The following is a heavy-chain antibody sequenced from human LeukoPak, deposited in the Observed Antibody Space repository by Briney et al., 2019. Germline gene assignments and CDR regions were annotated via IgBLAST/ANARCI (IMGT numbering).Heavy chain of an antibody. CDR1: GFDFSGYT. Sequence: GGSLRLSCAASGFDFSGYTMTWVRQAPGRGLEWLSAITSSRGDIHYADSAKGRFTISRDNAKNSLYLQINSLRAEDTAVYYCTRVNGDSVDADYYYYMDVWGKGTTVTVSS. J-gene: IGHJ6*03. V-gene: IGHV3-21*01. D-gene: IGHD2-21*02. CDR3: TRVNGDSVDADYYYYMDV. CDR2: ITSSRGDI.